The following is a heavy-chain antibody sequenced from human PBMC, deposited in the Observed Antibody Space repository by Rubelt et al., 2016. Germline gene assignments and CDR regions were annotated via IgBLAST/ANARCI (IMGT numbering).Heavy chain of an antibody. J-gene: IGHJ6*02. CDR3: ATSTTRVVVPAAVYYYYGMDV. V-gene: IGHV4-31*03. CDR2: IYYSGST. CDR1: GGSISSGGYY. D-gene: IGHD2-2*01. Sequence: QVQLQESGPGLVKPSQTLSLTCTVSGGSISSGGYYWSWIRQHPGKGLEWIGYIYYSGSTYYNPSLKSRVTISVDTSKNQFSLKLSSVTAADTAVYYCATSTTRVVVPAAVYYYYGMDVWGQGTTVTVSS.